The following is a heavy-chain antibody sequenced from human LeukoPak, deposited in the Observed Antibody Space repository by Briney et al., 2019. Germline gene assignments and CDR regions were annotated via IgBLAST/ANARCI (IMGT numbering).Heavy chain of an antibody. CDR1: GGSISSYY. D-gene: IGHD1-26*01. CDR2: IYYSGST. CDR3: ARQEGDFVGANDY. J-gene: IGHJ4*02. Sequence: PSETLSLTCTVSGGSISSYYWSWIRQPPGKGLEWIGYIYYSGSTNYNPSLKSRVTISVDTSKNQFSLKLSSVTAADTAVYYCARQEGDFVGANDYWGQGTLVTVSS. V-gene: IGHV4-59*08.